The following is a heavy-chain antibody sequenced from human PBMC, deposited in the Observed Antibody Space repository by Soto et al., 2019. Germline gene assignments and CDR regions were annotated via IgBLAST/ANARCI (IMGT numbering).Heavy chain of an antibody. CDR2: IYHSGTT. D-gene: IGHD1-26*01. Sequence: SDTLSLTCTVSGGSLTGYYWSWIRQPPGKGLEWIGFIYHSGTTDYNPSLKGRVTFSVDTSKNQSSLQLTSVTAADTAVYYCVRDRGGTYYPDYQGQRTLVTVSS. J-gene: IGHJ4*02. CDR1: GGSLTGYY. V-gene: IGHV4-59*01. CDR3: VRDRGGTYYPDY.